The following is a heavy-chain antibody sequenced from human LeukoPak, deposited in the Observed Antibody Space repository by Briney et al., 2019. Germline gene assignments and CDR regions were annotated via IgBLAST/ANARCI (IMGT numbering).Heavy chain of an antibody. CDR2: INPNSGGT. D-gene: IGHD3-9*01. CDR1: GYTFTGYY. V-gene: IGHV1-2*04. J-gene: IGHJ5*02. CDR3: ARGSRLRYFDWSSPPYNWFDL. Sequence: GASVKVSCKASGYTFTGYYMHWVRQAPGQGREWMGWINPNSGGTNYAQKFQGWVTMTRDTSISTAYMELSRLRSDDTAVYYCARGSRLRYFDWSSPPYNWFDLWGEGTLVTVSS.